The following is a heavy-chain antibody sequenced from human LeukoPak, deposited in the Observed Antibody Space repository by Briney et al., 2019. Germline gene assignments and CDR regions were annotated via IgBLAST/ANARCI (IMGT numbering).Heavy chain of an antibody. CDR1: GGTFSSYA. CDR2: IIPILGIA. D-gene: IGHD2-15*01. CDR3: ASGDCSGGSCYSHPPFFDY. J-gene: IGHJ4*02. V-gene: IGHV1-69*04. Sequence: SVKVSCKASGGTFSSYAISWVRQAPGQGLEWMGRIIPILGIANYAQKFQGRVTITADKSTSTAYMELSGLRSEDTAVYYCASGDCSGGSCYSHPPFFDYWGQGTLVTVSS.